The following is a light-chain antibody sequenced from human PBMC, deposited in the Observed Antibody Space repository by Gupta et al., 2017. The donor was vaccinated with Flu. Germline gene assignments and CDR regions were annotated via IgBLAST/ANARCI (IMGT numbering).Light chain of an antibody. CDR2: DDS. Sequence: YVLTQPPSVSVAPGRTARIACEGNYIGGKNVHWYQQMPGQAPVVVGYDDSDRPSGIPERFAGSNAGKTDNRTIIRVEAGHEADDAGQVCVTGREQGVFGGGTKLTVL. CDR3: QVCVTGREQGV. J-gene: IGLJ2*01. CDR1: YIGGKN. V-gene: IGLV3-21*03.